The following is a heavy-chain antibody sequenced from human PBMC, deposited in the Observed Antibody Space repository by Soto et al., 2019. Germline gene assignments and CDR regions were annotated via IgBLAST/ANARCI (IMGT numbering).Heavy chain of an antibody. J-gene: IGHJ6*02. CDR2: INHRGST. D-gene: IGHD4-17*01. CDR3: ASNTVTPVDAMDV. Sequence: QVQLQQWGAGLLKPSETLSLTCAVSGGSFSAYYWTWVRQPPGKGLEWIAEINHRGSTTYNPSLNSRVTLSVDTSRNHFSLSLISVTAADTAVYYCASNTVTPVDAMDVWGQGTTVTVS. V-gene: IGHV4-34*01. CDR1: GGSFSAYY.